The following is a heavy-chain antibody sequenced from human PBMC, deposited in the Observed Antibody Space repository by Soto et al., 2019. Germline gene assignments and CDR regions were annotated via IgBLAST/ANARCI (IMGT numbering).Heavy chain of an antibody. CDR1: GYTFTNFG. J-gene: IGHJ4*02. V-gene: IGHV1-18*01. CDR2: INAYNGNT. CDR3: ARDWFGVDY. D-gene: IGHD3-16*01. Sequence: ASVKVSCKASGYTFTNFGISWVRQAPGQGLEWMGWINAYNGNTNYAQKLQGRVTMTTDTSTSTAYMELRSLRSDDTDVYYCARDWFGVDYWGQGTLDPVSS.